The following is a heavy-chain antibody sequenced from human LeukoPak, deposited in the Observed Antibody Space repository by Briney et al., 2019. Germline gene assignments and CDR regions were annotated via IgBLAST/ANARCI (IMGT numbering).Heavy chain of an antibody. J-gene: IGHJ4*02. Sequence: GGSLRLSCAASGFTVSSKYMSWVRQAPGKGLESVSVIYSGGGTYYADSVKGRFTISRDNSKNTLYLQMNSLRAEDTAVYYCASQHSSGWYGLDYWGQGTLVTVSS. V-gene: IGHV3-53*01. CDR1: GFTVSSKY. CDR2: IYSGGGT. CDR3: ASQHSSGWYGLDY. D-gene: IGHD6-19*01.